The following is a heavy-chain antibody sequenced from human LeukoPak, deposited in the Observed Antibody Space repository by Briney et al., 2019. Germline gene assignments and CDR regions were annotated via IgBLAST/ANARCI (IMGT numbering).Heavy chain of an antibody. J-gene: IGHJ4*02. CDR2: TSASGGST. Sequence: GGSLRLSCAASGFTFNSYAMSWVRQAPGKGLEWVSATSASGGSTYYADSVKGRFTISRDNSKNTLYLQMNSLRAEDTAVYYCAKDRAYSFDYWGQGTLVTVSS. CDR1: GFTFNSYA. D-gene: IGHD1-26*01. CDR3: AKDRAYSFDY. V-gene: IGHV3-23*01.